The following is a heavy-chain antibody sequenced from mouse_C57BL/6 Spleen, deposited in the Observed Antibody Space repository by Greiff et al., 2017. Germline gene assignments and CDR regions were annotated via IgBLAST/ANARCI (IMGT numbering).Heavy chain of an antibody. CDR2: ISYDGSN. CDR3: ARDYYGSSYGGWYCDV. D-gene: IGHD1-1*01. Sequence: ESGPGLVKPSQSLSLTCSVTGYSITSGYYWNWIRQFPGNKLEWMGYISYDGSNNYNPSLKNRIAITLDTSKNQFFLKLNSVTTEDTATYYCARDYYGSSYGGWYCDVWGTGTTVTVSS. V-gene: IGHV3-6*01. J-gene: IGHJ1*03. CDR1: GYSITSGYY.